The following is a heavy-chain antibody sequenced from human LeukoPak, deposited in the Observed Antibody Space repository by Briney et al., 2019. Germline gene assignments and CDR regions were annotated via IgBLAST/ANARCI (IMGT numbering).Heavy chain of an antibody. CDR1: GFTFSSYA. V-gene: IGHV3-64D*06. CDR3: VKGREPTYSSSWTD. CDR2: ISSNGGST. Sequence: GGSLRLSCSASGFTFSSYAMHWVRQAPGKGLEYVSAISSNGGSTYYADSVKGRFTISRDNSKNTLYLQMSSLRAEDTAVYCCVKGREPTYSSSWTDWGQGTLVTVSS. D-gene: IGHD6-13*01. J-gene: IGHJ4*02.